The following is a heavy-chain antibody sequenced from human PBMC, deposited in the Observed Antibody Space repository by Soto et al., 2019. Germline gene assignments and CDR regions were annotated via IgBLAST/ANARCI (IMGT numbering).Heavy chain of an antibody. CDR1: GGTFSSYA. CDR2: IIPLFATA. D-gene: IGHD2-21*02. J-gene: IGHJ1*01. CDR3: SREGSCGGDCSIIFRH. V-gene: IGHV1-69*12. Sequence: QVQLVQSGAEVKKPGSSVQVSCKASGGTFSSYAISWLRQAHGQWLEWMGGIIPLFATANYARKFQGRVTITADEPTRPAYMELSSLRSEHSAVYYCSREGSCGGDCSIIFRHWGQGPLVTVSS.